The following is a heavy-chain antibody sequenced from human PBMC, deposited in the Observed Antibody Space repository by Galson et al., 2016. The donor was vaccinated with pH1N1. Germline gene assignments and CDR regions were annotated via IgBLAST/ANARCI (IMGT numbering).Heavy chain of an antibody. Sequence: TLSLTCTVSGGSISSTDYSWNWIRQPAGKGLEWIGRIYSSGRTNYNPSLKTRVTMSVDTSKNQFSLTLRSVTAADPDGYFCASDRAPECFDWLSYFDSWGQRTLVTVSS. CDR1: GGSISSTDYS. CDR2: IYSSGRT. CDR3: ASDRAPECFDWLSYFDS. V-gene: IGHV4-61*02. J-gene: IGHJ4*01. D-gene: IGHD3-9*01.